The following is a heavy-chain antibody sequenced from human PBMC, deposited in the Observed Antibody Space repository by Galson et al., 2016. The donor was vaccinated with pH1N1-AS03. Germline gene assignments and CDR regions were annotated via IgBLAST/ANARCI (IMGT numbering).Heavy chain of an antibody. D-gene: IGHD4-17*01. CDR3: ARAHYNADYVPDF. CDR2: ISAYSGDT. J-gene: IGHJ4*02. V-gene: IGHV1-18*04. Sequence: SVKVSCKASGYSFPTYSFNWVRQAPGQGLEWLGWISAYSGDTHYARKFQGRVTLTTDTSTSPAYMELRSLTSDDTAVYYCARAHYNADYVPDFWGQGTLVTVSS. CDR1: GYSFPTYS.